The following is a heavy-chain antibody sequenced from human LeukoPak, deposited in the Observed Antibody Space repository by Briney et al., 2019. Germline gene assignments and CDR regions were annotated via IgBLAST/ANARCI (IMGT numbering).Heavy chain of an antibody. Sequence: GGSLRLSCAASGFTFSSYWMSWVRQAPGRGLEWVANIKQDGSEKYYVDSVKGRFTISRDNAKNSLYLQMNSLRAEDTAVYYCARDLEGHICYFDYWGQGTLVTVSS. CDR2: IKQDGSEK. J-gene: IGHJ4*02. CDR1: GFTFSSYW. D-gene: IGHD2-21*01. V-gene: IGHV3-7*01. CDR3: ARDLEGHICYFDY.